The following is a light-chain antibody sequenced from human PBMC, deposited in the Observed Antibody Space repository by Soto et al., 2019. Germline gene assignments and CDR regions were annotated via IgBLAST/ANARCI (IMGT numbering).Light chain of an antibody. J-gene: IGLJ2*01. CDR1: SSDVGAYNY. CDR3: SSYTSDSTFLV. V-gene: IGLV2-14*01. CDR2: EIT. Sequence: QSALTQPASVSGSPGQSITISCTGTSSDVGAYNYVYWYQQHPGKAPKLMIFEITNRPSGISTRFSGSKSGYKASLPISGLLPEDEADYYCSSYTSDSTFLVFGGWTKLTVL.